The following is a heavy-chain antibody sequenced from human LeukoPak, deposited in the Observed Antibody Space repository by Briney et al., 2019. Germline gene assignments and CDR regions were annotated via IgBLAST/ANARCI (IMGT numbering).Heavy chain of an antibody. J-gene: IGHJ4*02. Sequence: ASVKVSCKASGYTFTLYGISWVRQAPGQGPEWMGWISAYNGYTNYAQKPQGRLTMTTDTSTTTAYMELRSLRSDDTAVYYCARYCTTTSCYMAFDNWGQGTLVTVSS. V-gene: IGHV1-18*01. D-gene: IGHD2-2*02. CDR1: GYTFTLYG. CDR3: ARYCTTTSCYMAFDN. CDR2: ISAYNGYT.